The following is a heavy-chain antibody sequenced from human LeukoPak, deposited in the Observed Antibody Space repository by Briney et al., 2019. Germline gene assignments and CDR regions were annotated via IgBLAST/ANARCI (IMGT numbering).Heavy chain of an antibody. Sequence: GGSLRLSCAASGFPFRSYAMHWVRQAPGKGLEYVSAITLDGISTYYANSVKGRFTISRDNSKNTLYLQMNSLRAEDTAVYYCAKGGGGDWFDPWGQGTLVTVSS. CDR3: AKGGGGDWFDP. D-gene: IGHD3-10*01. J-gene: IGHJ5*02. V-gene: IGHV3-64*01. CDR2: ITLDGIST. CDR1: GFPFRSYA.